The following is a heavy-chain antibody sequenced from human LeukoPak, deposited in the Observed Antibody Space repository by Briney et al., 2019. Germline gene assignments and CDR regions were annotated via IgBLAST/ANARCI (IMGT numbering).Heavy chain of an antibody. CDR3: AKDGSSWPPGRAAYMDV. CDR2: IKSKTDGGTT. Sequence: GGSLRLSCAASGFTFSNAWMSWVRQAPGKGLEWVGRIKSKTDGGTTDYAAPVKGRFTISRDDSKNTLYLQMNSLRAEDTAVYYCAKDGSSWPPGRAAYMDVWGKGTTVTVSS. J-gene: IGHJ6*03. CDR1: GFTFSNAW. D-gene: IGHD6-13*01. V-gene: IGHV3-15*01.